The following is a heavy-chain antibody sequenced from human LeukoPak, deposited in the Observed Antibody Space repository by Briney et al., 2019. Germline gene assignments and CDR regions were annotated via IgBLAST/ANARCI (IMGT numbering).Heavy chain of an antibody. CDR3: ARAQSGSYLDYFDY. CDR2: IIPIFGTA. CDR1: GGTFSSYA. D-gene: IGHD1-26*01. V-gene: IGHV1-69*05. Sequence: SVKVSCKASGGTFSSYAISWVRQSPGQGLEWMGGIIPIFGTANYAQKFQGRVTITTDKSTSTAYMELSSLRSEDTAVYYCARAQSGSYLDYFDYWGQGTLVTVSS. J-gene: IGHJ4*02.